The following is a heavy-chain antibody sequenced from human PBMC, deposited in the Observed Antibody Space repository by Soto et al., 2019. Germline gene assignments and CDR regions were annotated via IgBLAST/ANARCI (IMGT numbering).Heavy chain of an antibody. CDR1: GGSFSGYY. V-gene: IGHV4-34*09. Sequence: PSETLSLTCAVYGGSFSGYYWSWIRQPPGKGLEWIGEINHSGSTYYNPSLKSRVTISVDTSKNQFSLKLSSVTAADTAVYYCARALRGYSYDYWGQGTLVTVSS. D-gene: IGHD5-18*01. CDR3: ARALRGYSYDY. CDR2: INHSGST. J-gene: IGHJ4*02.